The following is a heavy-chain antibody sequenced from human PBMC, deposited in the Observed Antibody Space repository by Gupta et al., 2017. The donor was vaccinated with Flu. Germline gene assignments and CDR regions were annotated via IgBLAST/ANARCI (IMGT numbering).Heavy chain of an antibody. D-gene: IGHD4-17*01. CDR2: INRDGSVI. Sequence: EVQLVESGGGLVQPGGSRRLSCGASGFTLSDYWMGWVRQAPGKGPELVANINRDGSVINYMDFVRGRFTTSRDNAKNAVYFQMNSLRVDDTAVYYCARDVGSGDYDSWGQGTLVTVSS. J-gene: IGHJ5*01. CDR3: ARDVGSGDYDS. V-gene: IGHV3-7*01. CDR1: GFTLSDYW.